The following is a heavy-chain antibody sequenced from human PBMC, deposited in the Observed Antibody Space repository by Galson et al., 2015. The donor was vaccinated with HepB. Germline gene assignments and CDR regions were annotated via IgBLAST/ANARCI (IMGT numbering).Heavy chain of an antibody. Sequence: SLRLSCAASGFTFSNYGMHWVRQAPGKGLEWVAVISYDGSNKYYADSVKGRFTISRDNSKNTLYLQMNSLRAEDTAVYYCAKAEIGYSSSFLRDYFDYWGQGTLVTVSS. J-gene: IGHJ4*02. CDR1: GFTFSNYG. V-gene: IGHV3-30*18. D-gene: IGHD6-13*01. CDR3: AKAEIGYSSSFLRDYFDY. CDR2: ISYDGSNK.